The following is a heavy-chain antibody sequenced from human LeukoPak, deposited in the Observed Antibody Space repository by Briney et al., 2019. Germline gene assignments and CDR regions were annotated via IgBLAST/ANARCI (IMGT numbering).Heavy chain of an antibody. D-gene: IGHD6-13*01. Sequence: GESLKISCKASGYTFSSYWIGWVRQMPGKGLEWMGVSKPGDSDTTYSPSFRGQVTFSADKSITAAHLQWTSLEASDTAMYYCARQGIAAARDAFDIWGQGTMVTVSS. CDR2: SKPGDSDT. J-gene: IGHJ3*02. V-gene: IGHV5-51*01. CDR3: ARQGIAAARDAFDI. CDR1: GYTFSSYW.